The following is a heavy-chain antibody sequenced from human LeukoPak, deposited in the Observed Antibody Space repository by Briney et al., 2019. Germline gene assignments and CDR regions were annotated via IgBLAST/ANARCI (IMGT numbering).Heavy chain of an antibody. Sequence: PGGSLRLSCAASGLTFSSHWMHWVRQAPGKGLVWVSRITNDGSSTTYADSVKGRFTISRDNAKNSLYLQMNSLRAEDTAVYYCARDFSSWYYFDYWGQGTLVTVSS. CDR2: ITNDGSST. CDR3: ARDFSSWYYFDY. J-gene: IGHJ4*02. CDR1: GLTFSSHW. V-gene: IGHV3-74*01. D-gene: IGHD6-13*01.